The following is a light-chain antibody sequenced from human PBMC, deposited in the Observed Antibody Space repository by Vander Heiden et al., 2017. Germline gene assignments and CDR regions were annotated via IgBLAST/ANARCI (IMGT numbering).Light chain of an antibody. J-gene: IGLJ2*01. CDR1: NMGSKS. Sequence: SYVLPQPPSVSVAPGQTARITCGGNNMGSKSVHWYQQKPGQAPVLVVYDDSDRPSGIPERFSGSNSGNTATLTISRVEAGDEADYYCQVWDSSSDPVVFGGGTKLTVL. V-gene: IGLV3-21*02. CDR2: DDS. CDR3: QVWDSSSDPVV.